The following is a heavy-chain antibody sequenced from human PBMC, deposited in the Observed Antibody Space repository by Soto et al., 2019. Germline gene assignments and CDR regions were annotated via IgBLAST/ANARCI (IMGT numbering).Heavy chain of an antibody. V-gene: IGHV3-66*01. CDR2: IYPTGST. Sequence: EVQLVESGGGLVQPGGSLRLSCAASGFTVSNNFMTWVRQAPGKGLEWVSVIYPTGSTYYADSVKGRFTISRDNSKNTLFLQMNSLRGEDTAVYYCARDREVTGNYGALSIDWGQGTLVTVSS. CDR3: ARDREVTGNYGALSID. D-gene: IGHD4-17*01. J-gene: IGHJ4*02. CDR1: GFTVSNNF.